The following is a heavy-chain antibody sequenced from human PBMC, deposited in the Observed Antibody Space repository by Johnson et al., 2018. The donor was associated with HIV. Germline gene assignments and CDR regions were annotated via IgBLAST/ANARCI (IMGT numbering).Heavy chain of an antibody. J-gene: IGHJ3*02. CDR2: IYSGGST. D-gene: IGHD3-10*01. Sequence: EVQLVESGGGLVQPGGSLRLSCAASGFTVSSNYMSWVRQAPGKGLEWVSVIYSGGSTYYADSVKGRFTISRDNSKNTLYLQMNSLRAEDTAVYYCARSAAIPGFVHRGSAFDIWGQGTMVTVSS. CDR3: ARSAAIPGFVHRGSAFDI. V-gene: IGHV3-66*01. CDR1: GFTVSSNY.